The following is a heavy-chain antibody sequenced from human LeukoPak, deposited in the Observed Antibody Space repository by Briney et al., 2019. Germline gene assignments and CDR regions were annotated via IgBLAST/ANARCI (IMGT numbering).Heavy chain of an antibody. CDR2: IYYSGST. D-gene: IGHD4-23*01. CDR3: ARGLTTVVTRFDY. J-gene: IGHJ4*02. V-gene: IGHV4-59*01. CDR1: GGSISSYY. Sequence: SETLSLTCTVSGGSISSYYWSWIRQPPGKRLEWIGYIYYSGSTNYNPSLKSRVTISVDTSKNQFSLKLSSVTAADTAVYYCARGLTTVVTRFDYWGQGTLVTVSS.